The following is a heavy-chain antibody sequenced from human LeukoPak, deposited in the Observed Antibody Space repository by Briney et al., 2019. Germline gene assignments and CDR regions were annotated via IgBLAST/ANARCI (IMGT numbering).Heavy chain of an antibody. Sequence: GGPLRLSCAASGFTFSNYNMNWVRQAPGKGLEWVSYISSGSTIIYYADSVKGRFTISRDNAKNSLYLQMNSLRAEDTAVYFCARDSGLTLFDYWGQGTLVTVSS. CDR3: ARDSGLTLFDY. J-gene: IGHJ4*02. D-gene: IGHD3/OR15-3a*01. CDR1: GFTFSNYN. V-gene: IGHV3-48*01. CDR2: ISSGSTII.